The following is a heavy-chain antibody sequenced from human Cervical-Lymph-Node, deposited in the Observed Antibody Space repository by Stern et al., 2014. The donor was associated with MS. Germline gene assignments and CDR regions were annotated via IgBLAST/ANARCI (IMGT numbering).Heavy chain of an antibody. CDR2: ISGSTSYT. D-gene: IGHD6-19*01. J-gene: IGHJ4*02. Sequence: DQLVEPGGGLVKPGGSLRLSCEASGFSFSEYYMSWIRQAPGKGLEWVTYISGSTSYTKYADSVKGRFTISRDNTKNSLYLQMNSLSAEDTAVYYCARGYSSGWYAGSDYWGQGSLVTVSS. CDR1: GFSFSEYY. CDR3: ARGYSSGWYAGSDY. V-gene: IGHV3-11*06.